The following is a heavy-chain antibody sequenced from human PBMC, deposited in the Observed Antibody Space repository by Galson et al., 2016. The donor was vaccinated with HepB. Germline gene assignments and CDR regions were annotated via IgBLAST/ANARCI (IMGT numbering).Heavy chain of an antibody. CDR3: ARYLRPIAAGGTVRYGNQRPPYFDY. V-gene: IGHV1-18*04. CDR2: INSYNGNT. D-gene: IGHD1-14*01. CDR1: GYTFTSYG. J-gene: IGHJ4*02. Sequence: SVKVSCKASGYTFTSYGISWVRQAPGQGLEWMGWINSYNGNTHYAQKLQGRVSMTTETSTTTAYMELRSLRSDDTAVYYCARYLRPIAAGGTVRYGNQRPPYFDYWGQGTLVTVSS.